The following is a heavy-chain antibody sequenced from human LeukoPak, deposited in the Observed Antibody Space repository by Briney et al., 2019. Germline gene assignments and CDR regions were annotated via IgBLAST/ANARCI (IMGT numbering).Heavy chain of an antibody. CDR2: IIRSGRTI. V-gene: IGHV3-11*04. Sequence: GGSLLLACAASGFTLSDYYIGWVRQAPGKGLEWDSYIIRSGRTICYADSVKVRFTISRDNAKNSLYPLMNDLTADDTAVYYCARDSITGDRDFDYWGQGTLITVSS. CDR3: ARDSITGDRDFDY. J-gene: IGHJ4*02. D-gene: IGHD7-27*01. CDR1: GFTLSDYY.